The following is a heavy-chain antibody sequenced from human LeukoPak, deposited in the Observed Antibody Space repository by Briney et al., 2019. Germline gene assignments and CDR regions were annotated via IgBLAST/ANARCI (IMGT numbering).Heavy chain of an antibody. Sequence: GGSLRLSCAASGFTFSSYSMNWVRQAPGKGLEWVSYISSSSSSTIYYADSVKGRFTISRDNAKNSLYLQMNSLRAEDTAVYYCARGLIRGFDYWGQGTLVTVSS. D-gene: IGHD3-16*01. V-gene: IGHV3-48*01. CDR2: ISSSSSSTI. CDR3: ARGLIRGFDY. J-gene: IGHJ4*02. CDR1: GFTFSSYS.